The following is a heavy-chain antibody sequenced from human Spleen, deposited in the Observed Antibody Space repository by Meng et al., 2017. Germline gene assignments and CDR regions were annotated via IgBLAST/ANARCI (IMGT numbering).Heavy chain of an antibody. V-gene: IGHV4-4*07. J-gene: IGHJ4*02. CDR2: VYSSGHT. CDR3: ARVNTFRGYSYGFADY. D-gene: IGHD5-18*01. CDR1: GGPITNWF. Sequence: SETLSLTCTVSGGPITNWFWSWIRQTAGKGLEWIGRVYSSGHTNYNPSLKSRVTISADTSKNQVSLKLTSVTAADTAVYYCARVNTFRGYSYGFADYWGQGTLVTVSS.